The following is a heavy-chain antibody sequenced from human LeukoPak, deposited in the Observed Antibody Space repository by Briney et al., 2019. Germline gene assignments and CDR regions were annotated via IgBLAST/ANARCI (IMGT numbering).Heavy chain of an antibody. J-gene: IGHJ4*02. CDR3: TTLGLFDY. CDR2: IKSNTDGGTV. V-gene: IGHV3-15*01. Sequence: TSGGSLRLSCAASGFTFNSAWMHWVRQAPVKGLEWIGRIKSNTDGGTVDYAAPVKGRFIISRDDSKSTLYLQMSSLRPEDTSIYYCTTLGLFDYWGQGALVSVSS. CDR1: GFTFNSAW.